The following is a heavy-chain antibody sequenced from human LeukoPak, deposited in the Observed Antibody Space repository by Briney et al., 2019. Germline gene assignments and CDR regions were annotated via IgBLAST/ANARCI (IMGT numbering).Heavy chain of an antibody. CDR3: ARDFSAAFDI. Sequence: SETLSLTCTVSGGSFGNYYWSWIRQPPGKGLEWIGYIYDSGTTNYNPSLKSRVTISIDTATNQFSLKLRSVTAADTAVYYCARDFSAAFDIWGQGTMVTVSS. V-gene: IGHV4-59*01. J-gene: IGHJ3*02. CDR1: GGSFGNYY. CDR2: IYDSGTT. D-gene: IGHD2/OR15-2a*01.